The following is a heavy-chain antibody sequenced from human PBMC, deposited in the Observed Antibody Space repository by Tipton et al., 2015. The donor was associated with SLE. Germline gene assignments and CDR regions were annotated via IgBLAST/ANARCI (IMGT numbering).Heavy chain of an antibody. D-gene: IGHD3-16*01. Sequence: TLSLTCTVSGDSISRGGYSWTWIRQPPGKGLEWIGYIYYSGTTDYNPSLKGRVTISVDTSRNHFSLELTSVTAADTAVYYCARQRLRLLSPLDSWGQGTTVTVSS. J-gene: IGHJ6*02. CDR3: ARQRLRLLSPLDS. V-gene: IGHV4-30-2*01. CDR1: GDSISRGGYS. CDR2: IYYSGTT.